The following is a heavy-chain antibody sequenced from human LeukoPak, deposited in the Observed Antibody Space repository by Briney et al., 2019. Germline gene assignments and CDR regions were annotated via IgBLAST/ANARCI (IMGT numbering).Heavy chain of an antibody. D-gene: IGHD6-19*01. J-gene: IGHJ4*02. CDR2: ISGSGGST. Sequence: GGSLRLSCAASGFTFSSYAMSWVRQAPGKGLEWVSAISGSGGSTYYADSVKGRFTISRDNSKNTLYLQMNSLRAEVTAVYYCAKTRIAVAGPYYFDYWGQGTLVTVSS. CDR1: GFTFSSYA. V-gene: IGHV3-23*01. CDR3: AKTRIAVAGPYYFDY.